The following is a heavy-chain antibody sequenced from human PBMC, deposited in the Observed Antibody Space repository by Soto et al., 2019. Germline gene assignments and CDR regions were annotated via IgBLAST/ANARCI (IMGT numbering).Heavy chain of an antibody. Sequence: QVQLVESGGSVVQPGGSRSLSCAASGFSFSYYGLHWVRQAPGKGLEWLALITHDGYNRYYADSVKGRFSISRDYSKNTIFLQMNSLKSEDTAVYYCAKGGSFDIWGQGTPVTVSS. CDR1: GFSFSYYG. D-gene: IGHD6-6*01. CDR2: ITHDGYNR. V-gene: IGHV3-30*18. J-gene: IGHJ4*02. CDR3: AKGGSFDI.